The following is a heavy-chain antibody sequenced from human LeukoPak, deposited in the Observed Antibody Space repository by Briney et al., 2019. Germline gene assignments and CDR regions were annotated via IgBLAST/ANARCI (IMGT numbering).Heavy chain of an antibody. CDR2: INSDGSST. CDR3: STGSGHAFDI. J-gene: IGHJ3*02. Sequence: GGSLRLSCAASGFSFSSYWMHWVRQVPGKGLVWVSRINSDGSSTSYSDSVKGRFTISRDNAKNTPYVQMNSLRAEDTAVYYCSTGSGHAFDIWGRGTMVTVSS. V-gene: IGHV3-74*01. CDR1: GFSFSSYW. D-gene: IGHD3-10*01.